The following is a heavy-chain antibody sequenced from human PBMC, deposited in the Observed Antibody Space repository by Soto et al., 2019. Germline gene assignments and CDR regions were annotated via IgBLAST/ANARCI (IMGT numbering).Heavy chain of an antibody. D-gene: IGHD3-22*01. CDR2: ISGRGGST. J-gene: IGHJ4*02. V-gene: IGHV3-23*01. CDR1: GFTFSSYA. Sequence: GGSLRLSCAASGFTFSSYAMSWVRQAPGKGLEWVSAISGRGGSTYYADSVKGRFTTSSDNSKNTLYLQMNSLCSEDTAVYYCAKKWDYYDSSGYYYYYWGQGTLVTVSS. CDR3: AKKWDYYDSSGYYYYY.